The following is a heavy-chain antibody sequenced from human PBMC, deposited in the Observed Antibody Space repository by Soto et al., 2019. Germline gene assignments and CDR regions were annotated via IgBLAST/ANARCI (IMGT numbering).Heavy chain of an antibody. CDR1: GGSISSYY. D-gene: IGHD3-9*01. J-gene: IGHJ4*02. CDR2: IYYSGST. CDR3: ARGVTGYSPYFDY. Sequence: SETLSLTCTVSGGSISSYYWSWIRQPPGKGLEWIGYIYYSGSTNYNPSLKSRVTISVDTSKNQFSLKLSSVTAADTAVYYCARGVTGYSPYFDYWGQGTLVTVAS. V-gene: IGHV4-59*01.